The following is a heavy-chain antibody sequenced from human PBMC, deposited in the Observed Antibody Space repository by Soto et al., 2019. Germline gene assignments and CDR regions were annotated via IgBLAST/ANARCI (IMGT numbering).Heavy chain of an antibody. D-gene: IGHD5-12*01. CDR1: GGSIGTYY. J-gene: IGHJ4*02. Sequence: AETLSLTCTVSGGSIGTYYGSWVRQAPGKGLEWIGYIYYSGTTKYSPSLKSRVTILVDTSKNQFSLNLSSVTAADTAVYYCARHIVASIGFDFWGQGTLVTVSS. CDR3: ARHIVASIGFDF. CDR2: IYYSGTT. V-gene: IGHV4-59*08.